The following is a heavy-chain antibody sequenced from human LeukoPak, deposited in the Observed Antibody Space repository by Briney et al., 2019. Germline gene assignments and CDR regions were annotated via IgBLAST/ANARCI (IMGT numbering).Heavy chain of an antibody. Sequence: TSETLSLTCTVSGGSISSYYWSWIRQPPGKGLEWIGYIYYSGSTNYNPSLKSRVTISVDTSKNQFSLKLSSVTAADTAVYYCAREAIAVAGYAFDIWGQGTMVTVSS. CDR3: AREAIAVAGYAFDI. J-gene: IGHJ3*02. D-gene: IGHD6-19*01. V-gene: IGHV4-59*12. CDR1: GGSISSYY. CDR2: IYYSGST.